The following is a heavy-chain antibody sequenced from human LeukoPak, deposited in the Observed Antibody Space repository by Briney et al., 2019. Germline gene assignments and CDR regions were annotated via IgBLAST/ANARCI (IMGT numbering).Heavy chain of an antibody. CDR3: ARVLRLAAAGPAVLGY. V-gene: IGHV1-8*01. D-gene: IGHD6-13*01. Sequence: ASVKVSCKASGYTFTSYDINWVRQAAGQGLEWVGWMNPNSGNTGYAQKFQGRVTMTRNTSISTAYMELSSLRSEDTVVYYCARVLRLAAAGPAVLGYWGQGTLVTVSS. CDR1: GYTFTSYD. CDR2: MNPNSGNT. J-gene: IGHJ4*02.